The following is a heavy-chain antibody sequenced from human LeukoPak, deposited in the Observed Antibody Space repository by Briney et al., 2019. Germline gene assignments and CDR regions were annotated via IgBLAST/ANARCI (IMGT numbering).Heavy chain of an antibody. J-gene: IGHJ4*02. CDR1: GFTLSSYA. CDR3: ASKTAANIVVVPAAPGY. Sequence: GGSLRLSCAASGFTLSSYAMSWVRQAPGKGLEWVSAISGSGGSTYYADSVKGRFTISRDNSKNTLYLQMNSLRAEDTAVYYCASKTAANIVVVPAAPGYWGQGTLVTVSS. D-gene: IGHD2-2*01. V-gene: IGHV3-23*01. CDR2: ISGSGGST.